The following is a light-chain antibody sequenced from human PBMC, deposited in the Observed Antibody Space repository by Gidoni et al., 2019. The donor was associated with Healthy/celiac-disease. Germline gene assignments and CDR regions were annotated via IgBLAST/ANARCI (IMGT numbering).Light chain of an antibody. CDR2: GNS. CDR1: SSNIGAGYD. Sequence: QSVLTQPPSVSRAPGQRVTISCTGSSSNIGAGYDVHWYQQLPGTAPKLLIYGNSNRPSGGPDRFSGSKSGTSASLAITGLQAEDEADYYCQSYDSSLSGWVFGGGTKLTVL. V-gene: IGLV1-40*01. J-gene: IGLJ3*02. CDR3: QSYDSSLSGWV.